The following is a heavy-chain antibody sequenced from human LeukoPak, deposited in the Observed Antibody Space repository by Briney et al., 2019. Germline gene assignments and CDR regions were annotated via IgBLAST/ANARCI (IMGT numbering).Heavy chain of an antibody. CDR2: IYYSGSS. CDR3: ARDLKLDGSSGYYAFDI. D-gene: IGHD3-22*01. CDR1: GGSISNYY. J-gene: IGHJ3*02. Sequence: SETLSLTCIVSGGSISNYYWSWIRQPPGKGLEWIGYIYYSGSSNYNPSLKSRVTISVDTSKNQFSLKMSSVTAADTAVYYCARDLKLDGSSGYYAFDIWGQGTMVTVSS. V-gene: IGHV4-59*01.